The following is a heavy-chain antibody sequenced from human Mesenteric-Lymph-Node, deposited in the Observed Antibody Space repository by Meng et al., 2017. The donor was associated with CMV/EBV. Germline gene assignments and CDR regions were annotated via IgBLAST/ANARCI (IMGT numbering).Heavy chain of an antibody. CDR2: IKQDGSEK. D-gene: IGHD2-2*02. CDR3: ARASVLYSFFDY. J-gene: IGHJ4*02. Sequence: CAASGFTFSSYWMSWVRQAPGKGLEWVANIKQDGSEKYYVDSVKGRFTISRDNAKNSLYLQMNSLRAEDTAVYYCARASVLYSFFDYWGQGTLVTVSS. CDR1: GFTFSSYW. V-gene: IGHV3-7*01.